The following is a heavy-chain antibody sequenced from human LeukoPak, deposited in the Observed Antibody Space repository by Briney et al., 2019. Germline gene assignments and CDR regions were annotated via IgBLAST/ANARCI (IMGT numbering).Heavy chain of an antibody. Sequence: SETLSLTCAVYGGSFSGYYWSWIRQPPGKGLEWIGEINHSGSTNYNPSLKSRVTISVDTSKNQFSLKLSSVTAADTAVYYCARLTYYYGSGSPPFDYWGQGTLVTVS. CDR2: INHSGST. J-gene: IGHJ4*02. CDR3: ARLTYYYGSGSPPFDY. V-gene: IGHV4-34*01. D-gene: IGHD3-10*01. CDR1: GGSFSGYY.